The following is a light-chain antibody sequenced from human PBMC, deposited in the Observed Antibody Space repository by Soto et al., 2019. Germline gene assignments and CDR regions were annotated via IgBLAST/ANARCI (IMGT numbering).Light chain of an antibody. V-gene: IGLV1-36*01. CDR1: SSNIGNNA. Sequence: LTQPPSVSEAPRQRVTISCSGSSSNIGNNAVNWYQQLPGKAPKLLIYYDDLLPSGVSDRFSGSKSGTSASLAISGLQSEDEADDYCAAWDDSLNGYVFGTGTNVTVL. CDR2: YDD. J-gene: IGLJ1*01. CDR3: AAWDDSLNGYV.